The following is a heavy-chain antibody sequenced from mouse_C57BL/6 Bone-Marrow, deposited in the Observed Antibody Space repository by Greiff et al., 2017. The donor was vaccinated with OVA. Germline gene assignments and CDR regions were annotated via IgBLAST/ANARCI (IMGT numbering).Heavy chain of an antibody. CDR3: ARGGYPPLFFDY. CDR1: GYTFTDYY. J-gene: IGHJ2*01. Sequence: VQLQQSGPVLVKPGASVKMSCKASGYTFTDYYMNWVKQSHGKSLEWIGVINPYNGGTSYNQKFKGKATLTVDKSSSTAYMELNSLTSEDSAVYYCARGGYPPLFFDYWGQGTTLTVSS. D-gene: IGHD2-2*01. V-gene: IGHV1-19*01. CDR2: INPYNGGT.